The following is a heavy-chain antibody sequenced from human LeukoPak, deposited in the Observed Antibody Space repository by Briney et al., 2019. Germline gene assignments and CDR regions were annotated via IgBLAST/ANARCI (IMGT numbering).Heavy chain of an antibody. V-gene: IGHV3-23*01. J-gene: IGHJ6*02. D-gene: IGHD3-10*01. Sequence: PGGSLGLSCAASGFTFSSYAMSWVRQAPGKGLEWVSAISGSGGSTYYADSVEGRFTISRDNSKDTLYLEINSLRGEDTATYYCARRWLGDPYGMDVWGQGTTVTVSS. CDR1: GFTFSSYA. CDR2: ISGSGGST. CDR3: ARRWLGDPYGMDV.